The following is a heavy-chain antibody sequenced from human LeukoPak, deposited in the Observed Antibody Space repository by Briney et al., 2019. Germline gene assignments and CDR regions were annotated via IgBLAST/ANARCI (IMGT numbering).Heavy chain of an antibody. V-gene: IGHV4-30-4*08. J-gene: IGHJ4*02. CDR3: ARERYSSSSPGIY. Sequence: SETLSLTCTVSGGSISSGDYYWSWIRQPPGKGLEWIGYIYYSGSTYYNPSLKSRVTISVDTSKNQFSLKLSSVTAADTAVYYCARERYSSSSPGIYWGQGTLVTVSS. D-gene: IGHD6-6*01. CDR2: IYYSGST. CDR1: GGSISSGDYY.